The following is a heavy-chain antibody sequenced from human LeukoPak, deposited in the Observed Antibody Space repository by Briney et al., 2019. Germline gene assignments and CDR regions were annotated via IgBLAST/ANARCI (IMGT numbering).Heavy chain of an antibody. J-gene: IGHJ4*02. D-gene: IGHD2-21*01. CDR3: ARDLWRAFYY. CDR2: INWDGGST. Sequence: RSGGSLRLSCAVAGFTLDDYGMEWVRHRPGKGLGWDPIINWDGGSTNYEDSVRGRFTISRDNANNSLYHQTDSQTAKDTAISYCARDLWRAFYYWGQGTLVTVSS. V-gene: IGHV3-20*04. CDR1: GFTLDDYG.